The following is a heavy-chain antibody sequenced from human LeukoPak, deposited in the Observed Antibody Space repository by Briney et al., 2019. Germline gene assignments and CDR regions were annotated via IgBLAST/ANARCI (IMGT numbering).Heavy chain of an antibody. CDR1: GYTFTSYD. CDR2: MNPNSGNT. J-gene: IGHJ4*02. V-gene: IGHV1-8*01. CDR3: ARGRGWYGPFDY. D-gene: IGHD6-19*01. Sequence: ASVKVSCKASGYTFTSYDISWVRQATGQGLEWMGWMNPNSGNTGYAQKFQGRVTMARNTSISTAYMELSSLRSEDTAVYYCARGRGWYGPFDYWGQGTLVTVSS.